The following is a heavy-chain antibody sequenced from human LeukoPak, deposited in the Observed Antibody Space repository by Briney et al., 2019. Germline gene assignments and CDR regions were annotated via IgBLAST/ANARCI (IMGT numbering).Heavy chain of an antibody. CDR1: GFTFSSYD. V-gene: IGHV3-13*01. CDR3: ARGWTGTTSKPLLDP. CDR2: IGTAGDT. D-gene: IGHD1-1*01. J-gene: IGHJ5*02. Sequence: PGGSLRLSCAASGFTFSSYDMHWVRQATGKGLEWVSAIGTAGDTYYPGSVKGRFTTSRENAKNSLYLQMSSLRAGDTAVYYCARGWTGTTSKPLLDPWGQGTLVTVSS.